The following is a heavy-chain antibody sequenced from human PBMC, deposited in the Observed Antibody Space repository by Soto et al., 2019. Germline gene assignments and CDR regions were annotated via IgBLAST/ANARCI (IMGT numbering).Heavy chain of an antibody. CDR1: GYTFTGYA. V-gene: IGHV1-3*01. J-gene: IGHJ4*02. CDR2: INAGNGNT. D-gene: IGHD6-19*01. Sequence: ASVKVSCKASGYTFTGYAMHWVRQAPGQRLEWMGWINAGNGNTKYSQKFQGRVTITRDTSASTAYMELSSLRSEDTAVYYCARAVAVRAGFDYWGQGTLVTVSS. CDR3: ARAVAVRAGFDY.